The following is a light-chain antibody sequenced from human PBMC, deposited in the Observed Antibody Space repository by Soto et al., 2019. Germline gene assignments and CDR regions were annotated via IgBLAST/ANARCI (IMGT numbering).Light chain of an antibody. CDR2: RAS. CDR1: QTISSW. CDR3: QHYYSSSEA. V-gene: IGKV1-5*03. J-gene: IGKJ1*01. Sequence: DIQMTQSPSTLSGSVGDRVTITCRASQTISSWLAWYQQKPGKAPKLLIYRASTLKSGVPSRFSGSGSGTEFTITIRSLQADDFSTYQCQHYYSSSEAFGQGTKVEIK.